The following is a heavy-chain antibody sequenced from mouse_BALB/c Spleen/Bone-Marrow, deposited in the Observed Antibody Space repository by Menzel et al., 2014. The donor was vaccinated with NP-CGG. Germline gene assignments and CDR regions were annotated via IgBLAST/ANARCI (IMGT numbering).Heavy chain of an antibody. CDR1: GFDLSRYW. CDR2: INPDSSTI. D-gene: IGHD1-1*01. Sequence: EVQLQQSGGGLVQPGGSLKLSCAASGFDLSRYWMSWVRQAPGKGLEWIGEINPDSSTINYTPSLKDKFIISRDNAKNTLYLQMSKVRSEDTALYYCSRLYYYGNFAYWGQGTLVTVSA. J-gene: IGHJ3*01. V-gene: IGHV4-1*02. CDR3: SRLYYYGNFAY.